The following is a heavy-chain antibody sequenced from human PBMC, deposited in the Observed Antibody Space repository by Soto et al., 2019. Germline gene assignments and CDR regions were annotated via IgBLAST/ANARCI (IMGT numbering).Heavy chain of an antibody. J-gene: IGHJ6*02. D-gene: IGHD2-21*02. CDR1: GDSIIIDYYH. Sequence: PSETLSLTCTVSGDSIIIDYYHWTWIRQSPGKGLEWIGYIHHSGSILYNPSLKSRVTISVDTSKNQFSLHLTSVTAADTAVYFCAREDDGGDSLDVWGQGTTVTVSS. CDR2: IHHSGSI. CDR3: AREDDGGDSLDV. V-gene: IGHV4-30-4*08.